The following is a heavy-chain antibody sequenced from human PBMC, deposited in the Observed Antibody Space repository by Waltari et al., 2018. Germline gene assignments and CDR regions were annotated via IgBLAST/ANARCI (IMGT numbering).Heavy chain of an antibody. V-gene: IGHV4-34*01. D-gene: IGHD2-2*01. J-gene: IGHJ6*02. CDR2: INHSGST. Sequence: QVQLQQWGAGLLKPSETLSLPCAVYGGSFSGYYWSWIRQPPGKGLDWIGEINHSGSTNYNPSLKSRVTISVDTSKNQFSLKLSSVTAADTAVYYCARQRWGYCSSTSCSYYYYGMDVWGQGTTVTVSS. CDR3: ARQRWGYCSSTSCSYYYYGMDV. CDR1: GGSFSGYY.